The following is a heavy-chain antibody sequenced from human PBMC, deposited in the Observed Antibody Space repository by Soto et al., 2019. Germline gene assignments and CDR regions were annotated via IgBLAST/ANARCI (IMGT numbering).Heavy chain of an antibody. CDR1: GGSIRSGDYY. J-gene: IGHJ4*02. D-gene: IGHD2-2*01. V-gene: IGHV4-39*07. CDR2: INHSGST. CDR3: ARIPHIVVVPTGTEFDY. Sequence: SETLSLTCTVSGGSIRSGDYYWSWIRRPPGKGLEWIGEINHSGSTNYNQSLKSRLTISVDTSKNQFSLKLRSVTAADTVVYYCARIPHIVVVPTGTEFDYWGQGTLVTVSS.